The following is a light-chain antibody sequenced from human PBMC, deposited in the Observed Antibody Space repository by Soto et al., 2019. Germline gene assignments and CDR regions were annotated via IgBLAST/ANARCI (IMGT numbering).Light chain of an antibody. J-gene: IGLJ2*01. CDR1: SSNIGSNT. CDR3: AAWDDSLNGPL. V-gene: IGLV1-44*01. CDR2: SSN. Sequence: QSVLTQPPSASGTPGQRVTISCSGSSSNIGSNTVNWYQQLPGTAPKLLMYSSNQRPSGVPDRFSGSKSGTSASLAISGLQSEDEADYYCAAWDDSLNGPLFGGGTKLTVL.